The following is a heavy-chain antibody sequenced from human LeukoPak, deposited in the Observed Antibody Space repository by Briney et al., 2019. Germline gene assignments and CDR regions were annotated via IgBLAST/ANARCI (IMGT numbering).Heavy chain of an antibody. CDR3: ARGLRLQQLDF. Sequence: ASVKVSCKASGYTFSNYGISWVRQAPGQGLEWMGWISAYNGNTNYAQKLQGRVTMTTGTSTSTAYMELRSLRSDDTAVYYCARGLRLQQLDFWGQGTLVTVSS. CDR1: GYTFSNYG. V-gene: IGHV1-18*04. J-gene: IGHJ4*02. D-gene: IGHD6-13*01. CDR2: ISAYNGNT.